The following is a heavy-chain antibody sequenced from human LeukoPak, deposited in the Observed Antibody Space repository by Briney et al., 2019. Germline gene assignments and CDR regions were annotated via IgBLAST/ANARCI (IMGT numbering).Heavy chain of an antibody. CDR1: GFTFSSYA. CDR2: ISYDGSNK. CDR3: ARDDY. Sequence: AGSLRLSCAASGFTFSSYAMHWVRQAPGKGLEWVAVISYDGSNKYYADSVKGRFTISRDNSKNTLYLQMNSLRAEDTAVYYCARDDYWGQGTLVTVSS. V-gene: IGHV3-30*04. J-gene: IGHJ4*02.